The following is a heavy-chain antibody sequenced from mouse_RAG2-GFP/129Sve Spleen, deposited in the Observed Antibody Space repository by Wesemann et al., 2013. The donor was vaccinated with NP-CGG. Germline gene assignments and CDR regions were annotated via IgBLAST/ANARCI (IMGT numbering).Heavy chain of an antibody. CDR3: ARDYAMDY. J-gene: IGHJ4*01. Sequence: EYAGYISYSGSTYYNPSLKSRISITRDTSKNQYYLQLNSVTTEDTATYYCARDYAMDYWGGSRGTSVTVSS. V-gene: IGHV3-8*02. CDR2: ISYSGST.